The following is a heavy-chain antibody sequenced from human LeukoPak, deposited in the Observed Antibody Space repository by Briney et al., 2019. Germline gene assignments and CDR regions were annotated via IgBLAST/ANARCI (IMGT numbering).Heavy chain of an antibody. D-gene: IGHD2-2*01. CDR3: ARDSRYYYYYYMDV. Sequence: GGPLRLSCAASGFTFSSYWMSWVRQAPGKGLEWVANIEQDGSEKYYVDSVKGRFTISRDNAKNSLYLQMNSLRAEDTAVYYCARDSRYYYYYYMDVWGKGTTVTVSS. CDR1: GFTFSSYW. V-gene: IGHV3-7*01. J-gene: IGHJ6*03. CDR2: IEQDGSEK.